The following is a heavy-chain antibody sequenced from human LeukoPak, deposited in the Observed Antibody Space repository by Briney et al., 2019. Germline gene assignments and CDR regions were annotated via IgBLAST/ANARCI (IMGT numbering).Heavy chain of an antibody. D-gene: IGHD3-3*01. V-gene: IGHV4-30-4*08. CDR3: ARVYYDFWSAKIAAFDV. CDR2: IYYSGST. Sequence: PSETLSLTCTVSGGSISSGDYYWSWIRQPPGKGLEWIGYIYYSGSTYYNPSLKSRVTISVDTSKNQFSLKLSSVTAADTAVYYCARVYYDFWSAKIAAFDVWGQGTMVTVSS. J-gene: IGHJ3*01. CDR1: GGSISSGDYY.